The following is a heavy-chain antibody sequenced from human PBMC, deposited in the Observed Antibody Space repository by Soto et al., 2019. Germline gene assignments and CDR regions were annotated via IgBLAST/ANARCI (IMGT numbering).Heavy chain of an antibody. D-gene: IGHD3-22*01. V-gene: IGHV3-33*08. CDR2: IWYDGSNK. Sequence: GESLKISCAASGFTFSSYGMHWVRQAPGKGLEWVAVIWYDGSNKYCADSVKGRFTISRDNSKNTLYLQMNSLRAEDTAVYYCARSTSGYDAFDIWGQGTMVTVSS. CDR3: ARSTSGYDAFDI. CDR1: GFTFSSYG. J-gene: IGHJ3*02.